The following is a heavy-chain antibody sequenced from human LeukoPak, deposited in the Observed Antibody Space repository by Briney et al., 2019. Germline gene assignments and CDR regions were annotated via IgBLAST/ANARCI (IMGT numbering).Heavy chain of an antibody. CDR3: AREGGGYSYGFPPDY. Sequence: ASVKVSCKASGYTFTSYYMHWVRQAPGQGLEWMGIINPSGGSTSYAQKFQGRVTMTRDTSTSTVYMELSSLRSEDTAVYYCAREGGGYSYGFPPDYWGQGTLVTVSS. CDR2: INPSGGST. V-gene: IGHV1-46*01. CDR1: GYTFTSYY. D-gene: IGHD5-18*01. J-gene: IGHJ4*02.